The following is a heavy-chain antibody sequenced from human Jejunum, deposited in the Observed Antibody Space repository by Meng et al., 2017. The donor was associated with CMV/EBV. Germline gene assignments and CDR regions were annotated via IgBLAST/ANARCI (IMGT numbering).Heavy chain of an antibody. D-gene: IGHD4-11*01. CDR2: IRLDATDK. V-gene: IGHV3-30*02. CDR1: GFSFSTYS. Sequence: MQLVESGGGVVQPGGSLRLSCAASGFSFSTYSMYWVRQAPGKGLEWVSFIRLDATDKFYADSVKGRFTISRDNSKNMLYLQMSSLRTEDTAVYYCARDVPDHYSPNYWGQGTLVTVSS. CDR3: ARDVPDHYSPNY. J-gene: IGHJ4*02.